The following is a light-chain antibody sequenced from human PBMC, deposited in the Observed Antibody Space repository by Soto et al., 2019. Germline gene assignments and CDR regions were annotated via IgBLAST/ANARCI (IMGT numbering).Light chain of an antibody. Sequence: VLTQPPSVSVAPGKTASITCGGNNIGSKSVHWYQQKPGQAPILVIYYDSDRPSGIPERFSGSNSGNTATLTISRVEAEDEADYYCQLWDSSSDAVFGGGTQLTLL. V-gene: IGLV3-21*04. CDR1: NIGSKS. CDR3: QLWDSSSDAV. CDR2: YDS. J-gene: IGLJ7*01.